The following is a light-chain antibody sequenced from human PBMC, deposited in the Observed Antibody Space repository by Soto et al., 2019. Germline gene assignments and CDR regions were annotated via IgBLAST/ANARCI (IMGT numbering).Light chain of an antibody. V-gene: IGKV3-20*01. CDR2: GAS. J-gene: IGKJ5*01. CDR1: QSVISRY. Sequence: ENVLTPSPGTLYLSPGERATLSCRASQSVISRYLAWYQQKPGQAPRLRIYGASSRATGIPDRFSGSGSETDFTLMISRVEPEDYAVYYCQQYGSSPITVGQATLLEIK. CDR3: QQYGSSPIT.